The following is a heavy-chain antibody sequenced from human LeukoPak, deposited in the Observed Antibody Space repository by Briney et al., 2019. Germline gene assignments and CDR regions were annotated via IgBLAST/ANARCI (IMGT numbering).Heavy chain of an antibody. CDR3: ARVLGCSTTSCYAAYIDS. CDR2: IYYRGRT. CDR1: GGSISSYY. D-gene: IGHD2-2*01. J-gene: IGHJ4*02. Sequence: SETLSLTCTVSGGSISSYYWTWIRQPPGKGLEWIGYIYYRGRTNYNPSLKSRVTISVDTSKNQFSLKLSSVTAADTAVYYCARVLGCSTTSCYAAYIDSWGQGTLVTVSS. V-gene: IGHV4-59*01.